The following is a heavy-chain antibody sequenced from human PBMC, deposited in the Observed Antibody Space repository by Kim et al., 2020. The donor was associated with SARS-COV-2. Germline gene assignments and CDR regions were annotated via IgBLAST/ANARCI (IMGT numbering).Heavy chain of an antibody. J-gene: IGHJ4*02. CDR3: ARDNYYDSSGYYSGDFDY. CDR1: GFTFSSYG. CDR2: IWYDGSNK. Sequence: GGSLRLSCAASGFTFSSYGMHWVRQAPGKGLEWVAVIWYDGSNKYYADSVKGRFTISRDNSKNTLYLQMNSLRAEDTAVYYCARDNYYDSSGYYSGDFDYWGQGTLVTVSS. V-gene: IGHV3-33*01. D-gene: IGHD3-22*01.